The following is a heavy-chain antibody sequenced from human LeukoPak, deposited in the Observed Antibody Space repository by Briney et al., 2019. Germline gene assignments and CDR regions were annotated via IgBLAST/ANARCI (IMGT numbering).Heavy chain of an antibody. CDR3: ATPGYYDSSGYNY. CDR2: IKQDGSEK. V-gene: IGHV3-7*01. D-gene: IGHD3-22*01. J-gene: IGHJ4*02. Sequence: GGALRLSCAASGFTFSSYWMSWVRQAPGKGRGWGANIKQDGSEKYYVDSVKGRFTISRDNAKNSLYLQMNSLRAEDTAVYYCATPGYYDSSGYNYWGQXTLVXVSS. CDR1: GFTFSSYW.